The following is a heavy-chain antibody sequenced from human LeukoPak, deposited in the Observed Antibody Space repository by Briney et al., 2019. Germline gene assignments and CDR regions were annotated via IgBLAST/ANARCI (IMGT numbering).Heavy chain of an antibody. D-gene: IGHD3-22*01. CDR1: GYTFTSYY. Sequence: ASVKVSCKASGYTFTSYYMHWVRQAPGQGLEWMGIINPSEDSTRYAQKFQGRVTMTKDTSTNTVYMHLSSLSSDDTAVYYCARAYYESSAYRHAVYFDYWGQGTLVTVSS. CDR2: INPSEDST. J-gene: IGHJ4*02. V-gene: IGHV1-46*01. CDR3: ARAYYESSAYRHAVYFDY.